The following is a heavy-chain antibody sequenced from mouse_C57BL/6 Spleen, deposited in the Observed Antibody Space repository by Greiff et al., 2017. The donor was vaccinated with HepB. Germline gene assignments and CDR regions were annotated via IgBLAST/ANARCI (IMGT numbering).Heavy chain of an antibody. J-gene: IGHJ4*01. CDR1: GYTFTSYW. CDR3: ASGSSYEGNYAMDY. D-gene: IGHD1-1*01. CDR2: IDPSDSET. Sequence: QVQLQQPGAELVRPGSSVKLSCKASGYTFTSYWMHWVKQRPIQGLEWIGNIDPSDSETHYNQKFKDKATLTVDKSSSTAYMQLSSLTSEDSAVYYCASGSSYEGNYAMDYWGQGTSVTVSS. V-gene: IGHV1-52*01.